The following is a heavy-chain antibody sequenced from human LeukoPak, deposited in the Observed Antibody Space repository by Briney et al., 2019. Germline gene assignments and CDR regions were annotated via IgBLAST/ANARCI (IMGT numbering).Heavy chain of an antibody. D-gene: IGHD2-15*01. CDR2: ISGSGGST. CDR3: AKESGGYCSGGSCVDFDY. J-gene: IGHJ4*02. V-gene: IGHV3-23*01. CDR1: GFTFSSYA. Sequence: GGSLRLSCAASGFTFSSYAMSWVRQAPGKGLEWVSAISGSGGSTHYADSVKGRFTISRDNSKNTLYLQMNSLRAEDTAVYYCAKESGGYCSGGSCVDFDYWGQGTLVTVSS.